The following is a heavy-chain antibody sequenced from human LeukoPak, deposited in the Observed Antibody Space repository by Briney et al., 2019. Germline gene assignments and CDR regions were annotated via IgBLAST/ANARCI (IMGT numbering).Heavy chain of an antibody. D-gene: IGHD4-23*01. J-gene: IGHJ4*02. CDR2: ISGSGGNR. V-gene: IGHV3-23*01. CDR3: AKGVGGSPRDYFDY. CDR1: GFTFTNYG. Sequence: KSGGSLRLSCAVSGFTFTNYGVSWVRQAPGKGLEWVSVISGSGGNRNYGDAVKGRFTISRDNSKNTLYLQMNSLRAEDTAVYYCAKGVGGSPRDYFDYWGQGTLVTVSS.